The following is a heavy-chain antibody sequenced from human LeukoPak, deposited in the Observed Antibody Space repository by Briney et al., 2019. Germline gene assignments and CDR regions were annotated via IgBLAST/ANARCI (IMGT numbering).Heavy chain of an antibody. V-gene: IGHV7-4-1*02. J-gene: IGHJ3*02. D-gene: IGHD2-15*01. CDR1: GYTFTSYA. CDR3: ARGVRGVVVVAATRYAFDI. CDR2: INTNTGNP. Sequence: ASVKVSCKASGYTFTSYAMNWVRQAPGQGLEWMGWINTNTGNPTYAQGFTGRFVFSLDTSVSTAYLQISSLKAEDTAVYYCARGVRGVVVVAATRYAFDIWSQGTMVTVSS.